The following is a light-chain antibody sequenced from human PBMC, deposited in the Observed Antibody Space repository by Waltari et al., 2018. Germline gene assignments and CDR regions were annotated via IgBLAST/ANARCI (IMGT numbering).Light chain of an antibody. CDR1: NSNIGSNP. V-gene: IGLV1-44*01. Sequence: QSVLTQPPSASGTPGQRDTISSSGRNSNIGSNPVHRYQQLPGAAPKHLSYSRSQRPSGVPDRFSGSKSGTSASLAISGLQSEDEADYYCVAWDDSLNAYLFGGGTKLTVL. CDR2: SRS. CDR3: VAWDDSLNAYL. J-gene: IGLJ2*01.